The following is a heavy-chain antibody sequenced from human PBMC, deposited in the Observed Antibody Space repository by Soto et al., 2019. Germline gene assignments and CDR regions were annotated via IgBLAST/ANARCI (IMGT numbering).Heavy chain of an antibody. V-gene: IGHV3-21*01. Sequence: PGGSLRLSCAASGFTFSSYSMNWVRQAPGKGLEWVSSISNSSSYIYYADSVKGRFTISRDNAKDSLYLQMNSLRAEDTAVYYCARDYRTSCPLDDWGQGTLVTV. CDR2: ISNSSSYI. CDR1: GFTFSSYS. J-gene: IGHJ4*02. D-gene: IGHD2-2*01. CDR3: ARDYRTSCPLDD.